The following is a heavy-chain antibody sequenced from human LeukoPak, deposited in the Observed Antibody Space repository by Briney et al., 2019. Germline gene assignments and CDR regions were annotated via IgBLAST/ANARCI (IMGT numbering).Heavy chain of an antibody. V-gene: IGHV1-69*05. D-gene: IGHD4-23*01. J-gene: IGHJ6*03. CDR3: ARGKADYGVNYRGFSDYYYMDV. Sequence: SVKVSCKVSGGTFRSHTFIWVRQAPGQGLEWMGGIILLFDTTNYAERFQGRVTITTDESTTTAYMELSSLGSEDTAVYYCARGKADYGVNYRGFSDYYYMDVWGKGTTVTVSS. CDR1: GGTFRSHT. CDR2: IILLFDTT.